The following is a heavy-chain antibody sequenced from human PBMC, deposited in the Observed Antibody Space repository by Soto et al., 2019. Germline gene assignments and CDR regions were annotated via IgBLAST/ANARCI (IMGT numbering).Heavy chain of an antibody. CDR1: GYTFTSYG. CDR2: ISAYNGNT. Sequence: QVQLVQSGAEVKKPGASVKVSCKASGYTFTSYGISWVRQAPGQGLERMGWISAYNGNTNYAQKLQGRLTMTTDTSTSTDYMELRSLRSDDTAVYYCARDLDCEAVVAATPCAFDIWGQGTMVTVSS. D-gene: IGHD2-15*01. CDR3: ARDLDCEAVVAATPCAFDI. J-gene: IGHJ3*02. V-gene: IGHV1-18*01.